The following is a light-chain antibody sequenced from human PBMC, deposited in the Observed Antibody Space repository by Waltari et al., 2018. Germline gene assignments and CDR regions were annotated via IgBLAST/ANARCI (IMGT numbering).Light chain of an antibody. CDR1: QTISTY. CDR3: QQSHSAPWT. CDR2: AAS. V-gene: IGKV1-39*01. Sequence: DIQMTQSPSSLSASVGDRVTITCRASQTISTYLNWYQQKPGRAPRLLIYAASSLQGRVPSRFSGSGSGTDFTLTVSSLQPEDFATYYCQQSHSAPWTFGQGTKVEIK. J-gene: IGKJ1*01.